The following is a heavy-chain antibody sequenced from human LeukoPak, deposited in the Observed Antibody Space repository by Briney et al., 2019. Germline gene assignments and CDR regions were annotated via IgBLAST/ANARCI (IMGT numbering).Heavy chain of an antibody. D-gene: IGHD1-26*01. CDR1: GFTLSNSA. CDR3: AKDFGGSSAFDY. J-gene: IGHJ4*02. CDR2: ISGSGSGGST. V-gene: IGHV3-23*01. Sequence: GGSLRLSCAASGFTLSNSAMSWVRQAPGKGLEWVSNISGSGSGGSTYYADSVKGRFTISRDNSKNTLYLQMNSLRAEDTAVYYCAKDFGGSSAFDYWGQGTLVTVSS.